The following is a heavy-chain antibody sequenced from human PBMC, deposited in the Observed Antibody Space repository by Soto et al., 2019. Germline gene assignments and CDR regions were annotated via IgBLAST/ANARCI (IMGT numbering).Heavy chain of an antibody. J-gene: IGHJ6*02. V-gene: IGHV3-15*07. Sequence: PGGSLRLSCAASGFTFSNAWMNWVRQAPGKGLEWVGRIKSKTDGGTTDYAAPVKGRFTISRDDSKNTLYLQMNSLKTEDTAVYYCISGWYLDPPLNYYYYGMDVWGQGTTVTVSS. CDR2: IKSKTDGGTT. CDR1: GFTFSNAW. CDR3: ISGWYLDPPLNYYYYGMDV. D-gene: IGHD6-19*01.